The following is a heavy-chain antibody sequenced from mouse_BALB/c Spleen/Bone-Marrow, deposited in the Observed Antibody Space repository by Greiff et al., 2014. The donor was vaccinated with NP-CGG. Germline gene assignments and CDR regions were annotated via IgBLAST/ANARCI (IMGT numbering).Heavy chain of an antibody. J-gene: IGHJ4*01. CDR2: ISDGGTYT. Sequence: DVQLQESGGGLVKPGGSLKLSCAASGFTFSDFYMFWFRQTPEKRLEWVATISDGGTYTYYPDSVKGRFTISRDNAKNNLYLQMSSLKSEDTAIYYCARSGERYGAMDYWGQGTSVTVSS. CDR1: GFTFSDFY. V-gene: IGHV5-4*02. D-gene: IGHD1-1*02. CDR3: ARSGERYGAMDY.